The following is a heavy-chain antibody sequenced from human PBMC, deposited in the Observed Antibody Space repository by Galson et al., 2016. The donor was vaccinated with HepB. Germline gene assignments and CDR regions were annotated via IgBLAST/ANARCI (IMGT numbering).Heavy chain of an antibody. CDR3: AKNRVGQWLGLHAFDV. V-gene: IGHV3-30*18. D-gene: IGHD6-19*01. CDR1: GFTFNSHG. CDR2: VSYDGSNK. Sequence: SLRLSCAASGFTFNSHGLHWVRQAPGKGLEDVAVVSYDGSNKYYADSVKGRFTIFGDNSKNTLSLQMDSVRPEDTAVYYCAKNRVGQWLGLHAFDVWGQGTMVTVSS. J-gene: IGHJ3*01.